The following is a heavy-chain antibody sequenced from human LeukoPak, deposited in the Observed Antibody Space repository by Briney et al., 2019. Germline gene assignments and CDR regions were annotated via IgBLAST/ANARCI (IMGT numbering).Heavy chain of an antibody. Sequence: GESLKISCKGSGYSFTSYWIGWVRQMPGKGLEGMGIIYPGDSDTRYSPSFQGQVTISADKSISTAYLQWSSLKASDTAMYYCARRDVGYCSGGSCYSDLNWFDPWGQGTLVTVSS. CDR3: ARRDVGYCSGGSCYSDLNWFDP. D-gene: IGHD2-15*01. V-gene: IGHV5-51*01. J-gene: IGHJ5*02. CDR2: IYPGDSDT. CDR1: GYSFTSYW.